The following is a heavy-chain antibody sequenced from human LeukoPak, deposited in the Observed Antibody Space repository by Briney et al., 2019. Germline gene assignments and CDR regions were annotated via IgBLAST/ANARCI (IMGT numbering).Heavy chain of an antibody. D-gene: IGHD3-22*01. CDR1: GLTFSSYS. CDR3: ARLRRNNDNSGYYYYYDY. CDR2: ITPTSSYI. J-gene: IGHJ4*02. V-gene: IGHV3-21*01. Sequence: GGSLRLSCAVSGLTFSSYSFNWVRQAPGKGLEWVSSITPTSSYIYYADSVRGRFTISRDNAKNSLYLQMNSLRAEDTAVYYCARLRRNNDNSGYYYYYDYWGQGTLVTVSS.